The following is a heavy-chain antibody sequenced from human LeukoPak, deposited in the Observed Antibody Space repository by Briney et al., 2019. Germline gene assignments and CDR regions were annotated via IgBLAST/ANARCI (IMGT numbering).Heavy chain of an antibody. CDR2: IHHSGST. CDR1: GGSISSDNW. CDR3: ARGYYYDTK. Sequence: LETLSLTCAVSGGSISSDNWWFWVRQPPGKGLEWIGEIHHSGSTNYNASLKSRVTISVDKSKNQFSLNLSSVTAADTAVYYCARGYYYDTKWGQGTLVTVSS. D-gene: IGHD3-22*01. J-gene: IGHJ4*02. V-gene: IGHV4-4*02.